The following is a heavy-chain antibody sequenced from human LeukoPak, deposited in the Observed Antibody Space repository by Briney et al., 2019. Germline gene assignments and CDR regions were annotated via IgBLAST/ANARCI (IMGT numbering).Heavy chain of an antibody. J-gene: IGHJ4*02. CDR3: ARDLCTTTSCLDY. D-gene: IGHD2-2*01. Sequence: GGSLRLSCAASGFTFTNYGMHWVCQAPGKGLEWVAVIWYDGSNKYYADSVKGRFTISRDDSKNILYLQMNSLRAEDTSVYYCARDLCTTTSCLDYWGQGTLVTVSS. CDR1: GFTFTNYG. CDR2: IWYDGSNK. V-gene: IGHV3-33*01.